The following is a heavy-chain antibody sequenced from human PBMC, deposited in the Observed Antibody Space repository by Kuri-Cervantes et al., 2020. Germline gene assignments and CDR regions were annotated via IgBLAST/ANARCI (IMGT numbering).Heavy chain of an antibody. CDR3: ARDHSRNQLDY. CDR1: GFTFSSYW. CDR2: ISSSGSII. D-gene: IGHD6-13*01. V-gene: IGHV3-48*04. J-gene: IGHJ4*02. Sequence: GGSLRLSCAASGFTFSSYWMSWVRQAPGKGLGWVSYISSSGSIIHYADSVKGRVTISRDNAKNSLYLQMNSLRAEDTALYYCARDHSRNQLDYWGQGTLVTVSS.